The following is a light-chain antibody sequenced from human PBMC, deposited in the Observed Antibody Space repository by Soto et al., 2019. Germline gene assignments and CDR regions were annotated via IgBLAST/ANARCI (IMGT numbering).Light chain of an antibody. CDR2: GAS. CDR1: QSVSSN. J-gene: IGKJ1*01. Sequence: EIVMTQSPATLSVSPGERATLSCRASQSVSSNLAWYQQKPGQAPRLLIYGASTRATGIPARFSGSGSGTEFTLTLSRLQAEDVAVYYCQQYSNWWTFGQGTKVEIK. CDR3: QQYSNWWT. V-gene: IGKV3-15*01.